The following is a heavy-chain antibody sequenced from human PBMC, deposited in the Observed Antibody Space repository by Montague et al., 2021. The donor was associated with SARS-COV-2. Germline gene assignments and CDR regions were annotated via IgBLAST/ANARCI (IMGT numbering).Heavy chain of an antibody. D-gene: IGHD3-10*01. Sequence: SLRLSCAASGFIFEMHGMHWARQAPGKGLEWLSYIGDSSRTIKXXXSXXXRFXISRDSSKNSVYLQMNSLRAEDTAVYYCARDRLTLPRGVQFANSYYGLDVWGQGTTVTVSS. CDR2: IGDSSRTI. J-gene: IGHJ6*02. CDR1: GFIFEMHG. CDR3: ARDRLTLPRGVQFANSYYGLDV. V-gene: IGHV3-48*04.